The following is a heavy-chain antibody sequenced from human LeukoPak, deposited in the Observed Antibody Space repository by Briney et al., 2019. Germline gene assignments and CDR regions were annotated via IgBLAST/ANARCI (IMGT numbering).Heavy chain of an antibody. CDR1: GFTFSSYW. D-gene: IGHD5-12*01. V-gene: IGHV3-74*03. Sequence: GGSLRLSCAASGFTFSSYWMPWVRQAPGKGLVWVSRINSDGSSITYADSVKGRFTISRDNAKNTLYLQMNSLRVEDTAVYYCAREGRVSGYDFDCWGQGTLVTVSS. CDR2: INSDGSSI. J-gene: IGHJ4*02. CDR3: AREGRVSGYDFDC.